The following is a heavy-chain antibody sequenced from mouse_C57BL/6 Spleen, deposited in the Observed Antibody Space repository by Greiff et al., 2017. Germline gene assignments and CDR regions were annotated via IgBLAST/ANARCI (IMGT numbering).Heavy chain of an antibody. D-gene: IGHD1-1*01. CDR3: TTVVATDYFDY. CDR1: GFTFSDAW. Sequence: DVMLVESGGGLVQPGGSMKLSCAASGFTFSDAWMDWVRQSPEKGLEWVAEIRNKANNHATYYAESVKGRFTISRDDSKSSVYLQMNSLRAEDTGIYYCTTVVATDYFDYWGQGTTLTVSS. J-gene: IGHJ2*01. CDR2: IRNKANNHAT. V-gene: IGHV6-6*01.